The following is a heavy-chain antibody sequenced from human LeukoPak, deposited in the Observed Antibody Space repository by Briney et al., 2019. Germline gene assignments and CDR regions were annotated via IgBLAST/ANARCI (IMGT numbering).Heavy chain of an antibody. CDR3: ARDTYGDGDY. CDR2: ISGSGSVK. V-gene: IGHV3-23*01. Sequence: GGSLRLSCAASGISFTTNYAMNWVRQAPGKGLEWVSGISGSGSVKHYADSVKGRFTISRDKSKNTLYLQMNSLRAEDTAVYYCARDTYGDGDYWGQGTLITVSS. D-gene: IGHD4-17*01. J-gene: IGHJ4*02. CDR1: GISFTTNYA.